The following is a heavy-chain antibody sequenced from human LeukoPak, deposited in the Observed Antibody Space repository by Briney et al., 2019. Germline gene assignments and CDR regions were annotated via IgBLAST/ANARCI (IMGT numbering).Heavy chain of an antibody. CDR2: INPSGGST. CDR1: GYTFTSYY. V-gene: IGHV1-46*01. Sequence: ASVKVSCKASGYTFTSYYMHWVRQAPGQGLEWMGIINPSGGSTSYAQKFQGRVTMTRDTSTSTVYMELSSLRSEDTAVYYCARDLGSRGYSYGLFDYWGQGTLVTVSS. D-gene: IGHD5-18*01. CDR3: ARDLGSRGYSYGLFDY. J-gene: IGHJ4*02.